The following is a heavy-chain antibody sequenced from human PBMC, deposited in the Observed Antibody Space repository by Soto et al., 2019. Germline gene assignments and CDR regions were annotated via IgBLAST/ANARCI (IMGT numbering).Heavy chain of an antibody. V-gene: IGHV4-31*03. Sequence: QVQLQEAGPGLVKPSQTLSLTCTVSGGSISSSGYYLSWIRQHPGKGLESIGYIYYSGTTYYNPALKSRLIISVTTSEHQFSLTLRSATAADTAVYYCARSPLPSGGFTAHYFSSWGHATPLPVSS. CDR2: IYYSGTT. J-gene: IGHJ4*01. D-gene: IGHD3-16*01. CDR3: ARSPLPSGGFTAHYFSS. CDR1: GGSISSSGYY.